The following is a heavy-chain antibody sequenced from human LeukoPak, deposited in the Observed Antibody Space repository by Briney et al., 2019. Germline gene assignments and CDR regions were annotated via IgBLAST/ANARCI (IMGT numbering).Heavy chain of an antibody. D-gene: IGHD6-13*01. Sequence: ETLSLTCTVSGGSISSYYWSWVRQAPGKGLEWVSVIYSGGSTYYADSVKGRFTISRDNSKNTLYLQMNSLRVEDMAVYYCARDGFSSSWGLAYWGQGTLVTVSS. V-gene: IGHV3-53*01. J-gene: IGHJ4*02. CDR1: GGSISSYY. CDR2: IYSGGST. CDR3: ARDGFSSSWGLAY.